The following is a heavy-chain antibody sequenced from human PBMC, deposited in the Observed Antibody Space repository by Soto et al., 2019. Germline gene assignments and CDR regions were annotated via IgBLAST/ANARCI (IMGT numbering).Heavy chain of an antibody. CDR1: GFTFSDYY. CDR2: ISSSGSTI. J-gene: IGHJ4*02. V-gene: IGHV3-11*01. CDR3: ARVYLREYSSSQGLYFDY. D-gene: IGHD6-6*01. Sequence: SGGSLRLSCAASGFTFSDYYMSWIRQAPGKGLEWVSYISSSGSTIYYADSVKGRFTISRDNAKNSLYLQMNSLRAEDTAVYYCARVYLREYSSSQGLYFDYWGQGTLVTVSS.